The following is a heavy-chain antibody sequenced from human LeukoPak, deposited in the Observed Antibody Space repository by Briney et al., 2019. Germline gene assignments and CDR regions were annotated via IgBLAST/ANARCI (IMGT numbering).Heavy chain of an antibody. J-gene: IGHJ4*02. V-gene: IGHV3-74*03. CDR2: INSDESNT. CDR1: GFTFSNYW. CDR3: GKSGRYDTTVDY. D-gene: IGHD3-10*01. Sequence: GGSLRLSCTASGFTFSNYWMHWVRQAPGKGLVWVSRINSDESNTAYVDSVKGRFTISRDNAKNTLYLQVNSLRAEDTAVYYCGKSGRYDTTVDYWGQGTLVTVSS.